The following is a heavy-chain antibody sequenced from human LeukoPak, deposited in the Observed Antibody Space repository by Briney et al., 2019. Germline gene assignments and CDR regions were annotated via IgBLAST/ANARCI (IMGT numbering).Heavy chain of an antibody. D-gene: IGHD1-26*01. Sequence: ASVKVSCKVSGYTLTELSMHWVRQALGKGLEWMGGFDPEDGETIYAQKFQGRVTMTEDTSTDTAYMELSSLRSEDTAVCYCLVGAIPKWGAFDIWGQGTMVTVSS. CDR1: GYTLTELS. V-gene: IGHV1-24*01. CDR3: LVGAIPKWGAFDI. J-gene: IGHJ3*02. CDR2: FDPEDGET.